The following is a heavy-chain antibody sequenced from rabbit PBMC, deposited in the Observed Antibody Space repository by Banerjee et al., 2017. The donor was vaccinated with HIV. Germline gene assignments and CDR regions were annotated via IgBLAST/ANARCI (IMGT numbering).Heavy chain of an antibody. CDR3: ARGGGYGGYNL. V-gene: IGHV1S40*01. Sequence: QSLEESGGDLVKPGASLTLTCTASGFSFSNGVWICWVRQAPGKGLEWIACIYAGSSGSTWYATWAKGRFTISKTSSTTVTLQMTSLTAADTATYFCARGGGYGGYNLWGQGTLVTVS. CDR2: IYAGSSGST. D-gene: IGHD2-1*01. J-gene: IGHJ4*01. CDR1: GFSFSNGVW.